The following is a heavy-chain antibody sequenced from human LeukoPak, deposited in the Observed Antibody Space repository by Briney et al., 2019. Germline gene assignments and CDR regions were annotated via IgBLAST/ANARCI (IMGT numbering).Heavy chain of an antibody. CDR2: IYYGGST. J-gene: IGHJ3*01. CDR1: GGSISSYY. CDR3: ACKKPDYGSSGF. V-gene: IGHV4-59*08. D-gene: IGHD3-22*01. Sequence: SETLSLTCTVSGGSISSYYWSWIRQPPGKGLEWIGYIYYGGSTNYNPSLKSRVTISVDTSKNQFSLKLSSVTAADTAVYYCACKKPDYGSSGFWGQGTMVTVSS.